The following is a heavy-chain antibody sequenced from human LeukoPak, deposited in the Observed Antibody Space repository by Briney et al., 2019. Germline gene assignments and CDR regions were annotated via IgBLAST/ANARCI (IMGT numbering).Heavy chain of an antibody. CDR3: AREVDYYFDY. J-gene: IGHJ4*02. CDR2: INDRGTT. CDR1: GGSFSGHS. Sequence: SETLSLTCAVSGGSFSGHSWSWIRQSPGKGLEWIVEINDRGTTDYDPSLKSRVTISVDTSKSQFSLKLRSLTAADTAMYYCAREVDYYFDYWGQGTLVTVSS. D-gene: IGHD3/OR15-3a*01. V-gene: IGHV4-34*01.